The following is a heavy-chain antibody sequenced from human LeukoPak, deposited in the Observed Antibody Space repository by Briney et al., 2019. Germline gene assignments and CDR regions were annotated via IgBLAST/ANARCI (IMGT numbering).Heavy chain of an antibody. CDR3: ARHVVARITMVRGAGHNWFDP. CDR1: GASISSGSYY. D-gene: IGHD3-10*01. CDR2: IYTSGST. V-gene: IGHV4-61*02. J-gene: IGHJ5*02. Sequence: SQTLSLTCTVSGASISSGSYYWSWIRQPAGKGLEWIGRIYTSGSTNYNPSLKSRVTISVDTSKNQFSLKLSSVTAADTAVYYCARHVVARITMVRGAGHNWFDPWGQGTLVTVSS.